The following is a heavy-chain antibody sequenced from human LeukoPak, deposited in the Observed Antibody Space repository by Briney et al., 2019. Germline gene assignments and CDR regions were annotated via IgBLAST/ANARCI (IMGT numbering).Heavy chain of an antibody. CDR1: GFTFSSYS. V-gene: IGHV3-21*01. J-gene: IGHJ6*03. D-gene: IGHD3-3*01. Sequence: PGGSLRLSCAVSGFTFSSYSMYWVRQAPGKGLEWVSSISSSSSYIYYADSVKGRFTISRDNAKNSLYLQMNSLRAEDTAVYYCARDAVTIFGGGALSYYYMDVWGKGTTVTVSS. CDR3: ARDAVTIFGGGALSYYYMDV. CDR2: ISSSSSYI.